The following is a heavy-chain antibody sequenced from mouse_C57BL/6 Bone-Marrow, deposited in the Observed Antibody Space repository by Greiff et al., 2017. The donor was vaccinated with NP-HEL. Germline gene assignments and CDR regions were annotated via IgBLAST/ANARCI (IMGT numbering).Heavy chain of an antibody. CDR1: GFNIKNTY. J-gene: IGHJ3*01. D-gene: IGHD1-1*01. Sequence: EMKLQESVAELVRPGASVKLSCTASGFNIKNTYMHWVKQRPEQGLEWIGRIDPANGNTKYAPKFQGKATITADTSSNTAYLQLSSLTSEDTAIYYCARDTTVVATPFAYWGQGTLVTVSA. CDR2: IDPANGNT. CDR3: ARDTTVVATPFAY. V-gene: IGHV14-3*01.